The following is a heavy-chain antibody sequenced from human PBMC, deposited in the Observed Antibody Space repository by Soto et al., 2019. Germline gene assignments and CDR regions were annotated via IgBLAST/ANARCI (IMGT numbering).Heavy chain of an antibody. CDR2: IYTHNGDT. Sequence: QVQLVQSGAEVKERGASVKVYCEASGYTFSSYGITWVRQAPGQGLEWMGWIYTHNGDTNIAQKFHARFTMTADTTTSTAYMELRSLRSDDTAVYYCASAPPEGPYCGTATCYSDWGQGSLVTVAS. CDR1: GYTFSSYG. J-gene: IGHJ4*02. CDR3: ASAPPEGPYCGTATCYSD. V-gene: IGHV1-18*04. D-gene: IGHD2-21*01.